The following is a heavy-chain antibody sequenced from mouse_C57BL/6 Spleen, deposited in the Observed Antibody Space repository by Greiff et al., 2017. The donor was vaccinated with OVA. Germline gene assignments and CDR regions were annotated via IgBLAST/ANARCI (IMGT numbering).Heavy chain of an antibody. J-gene: IGHJ3*01. D-gene: IGHD2-2*01. V-gene: IGHV3-6*01. CDR3: MYGYDVAY. CDR2: ISYDGSN. Sequence: EVQLQESGPGLVKPSQSLSLTCSVTGYSITSGYYWNWIRQFPGNKLEWMGYISYDGSNNYNPSLKNRISITRDTSKNQFFLKLNSVTTEDTATYYCMYGYDVAYWGQGTLVTVSA. CDR1: GYSITSGYY.